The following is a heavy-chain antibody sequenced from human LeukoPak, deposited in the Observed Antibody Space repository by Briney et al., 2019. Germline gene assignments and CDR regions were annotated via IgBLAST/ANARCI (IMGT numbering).Heavy chain of an antibody. V-gene: IGHV4-39*02. J-gene: IGHJ6*03. CDR2: IYYSGTT. CDR3: ARPGHSYYYMDV. Sequence: SETLSLTCTVSGGSISSSSYYWGWIRQPPGKGLEWIGTIYYSGTTYYNPSLKSRVTISADTSKNHFSLKLSSVTAADTAVYYCARPGHSYYYMDVWGKETTVTVSS. D-gene: IGHD1-1*01. CDR1: GGSISSSSYY.